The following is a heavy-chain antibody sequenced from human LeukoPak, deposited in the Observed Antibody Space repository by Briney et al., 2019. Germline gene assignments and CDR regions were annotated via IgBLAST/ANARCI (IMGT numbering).Heavy chain of an antibody. V-gene: IGHV3-64*01. D-gene: IGHD3-9*01. CDR3: AREAAYDYDVLTGYDY. J-gene: IGHJ4*02. Sequence: QPGGSLRLSCAASGFTFSTYGMHWVRQAPGKGLEYVSAISSNGDSRYYANSVKGRFTISRDNSKNTLYLQMGSLRAEDMAVYYCAREAAYDYDVLTGYDYWGQGTLDTVSS. CDR1: GFTFSTYG. CDR2: ISSNGDSR.